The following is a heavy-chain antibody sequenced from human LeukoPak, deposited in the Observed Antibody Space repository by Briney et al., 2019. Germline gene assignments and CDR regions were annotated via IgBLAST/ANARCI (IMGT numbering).Heavy chain of an antibody. Sequence: GGSLRLSCAASGFTFSSYAMSWVRQAPGKGLELVSAISGSGGTTYYADSVKGRFTISRDNSKNTLYLQMNSLRAEDTAVYYCAKDGYDYYYYYMDVWGRGTALTVSS. D-gene: IGHD1-1*01. V-gene: IGHV3-23*01. CDR3: AKDGYDYYYYYMDV. CDR1: GFTFSSYA. CDR2: ISGSGGTT. J-gene: IGHJ6*03.